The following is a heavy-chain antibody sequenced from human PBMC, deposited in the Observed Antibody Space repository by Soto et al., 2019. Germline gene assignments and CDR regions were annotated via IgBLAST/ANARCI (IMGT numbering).Heavy chain of an antibody. Sequence: GGSLRLSCAASGFTFSSYAMSWVRQAPGKGLEWVSAISGSGGSTYYADSVKGRFTISRDNSKNTLYLQMNSLRAEDTAVYYCAKDPSSSSSYYYYYYMDVWGKGTTVTVSS. J-gene: IGHJ6*03. V-gene: IGHV3-23*01. CDR3: AKDPSSSSSYYYYYYMDV. CDR2: ISGSGGST. CDR1: GFTFSSYA. D-gene: IGHD6-6*01.